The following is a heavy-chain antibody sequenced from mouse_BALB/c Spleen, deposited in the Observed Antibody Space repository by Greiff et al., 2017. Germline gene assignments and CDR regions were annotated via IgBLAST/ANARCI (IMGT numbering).Heavy chain of an antibody. J-gene: IGHJ3*01. D-gene: IGHD1-1*01. CDR1: GYSITSDYA. Sequence: ESGPGLVKPSQSLSLTCTVTGYSITSDYAWNWIRQFPGNKLEWMGYISYSGSTSYNPSLKSRISITRDTSKNQFFLQLNSVTTEDTATYYCAAYYGSSPAWFAYWGQGTLVTVSA. V-gene: IGHV3-2*02. CDR3: AAYYGSSPAWFAY. CDR2: ISYSGST.